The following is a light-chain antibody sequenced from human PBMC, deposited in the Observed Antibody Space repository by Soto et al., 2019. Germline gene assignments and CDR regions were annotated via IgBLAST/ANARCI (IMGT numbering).Light chain of an antibody. CDR2: DAS. J-gene: IGKJ5*01. CDR1: QSISRW. CDR3: QQYNTYST. Sequence: DVKMTKSPSTLSASVGDRVTITCRASQSISRWLAWYQQKPGKAPKALIYDASTLRSGVPSRFSGGGSGTEFTLTISSLQPDDFATYYCQQYNTYSTFGQGTRLEN. V-gene: IGKV1-5*01.